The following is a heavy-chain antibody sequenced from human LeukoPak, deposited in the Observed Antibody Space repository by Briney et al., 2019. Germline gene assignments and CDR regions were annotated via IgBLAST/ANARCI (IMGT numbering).Heavy chain of an antibody. J-gene: IGHJ4*02. D-gene: IGHD3-22*01. Sequence: SETLSLTCTVSGVSISRNYWSWIRQPPGKGLEWIGYIYNSGSTNYNPSLKSRVTISVDTSNNHLALKWSPMTAADTAAYDCARAYDSSGAFPYWGQGPLV. V-gene: IGHV4-59*01. CDR2: IYNSGST. CDR3: ARAYDSSGAFPY. CDR1: GVSISRNY.